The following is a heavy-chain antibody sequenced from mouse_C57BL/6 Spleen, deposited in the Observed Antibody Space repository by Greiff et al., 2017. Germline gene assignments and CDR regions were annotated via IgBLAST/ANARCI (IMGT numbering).Heavy chain of an antibody. CDR3: ARGGGTDYFDY. D-gene: IGHD4-1*01. Sequence: QVQLKQPGAELVMPGASVKLSCKASGYTFTSYWMHWVKQRPGQGLEWIGEIDPSDSYTNYNQKFKGKSTLTVDKSSSTAYMQLSSLTSEDSAVYYCARGGGTDYFDYWGQGTTLTVSS. J-gene: IGHJ2*01. CDR2: IDPSDSYT. V-gene: IGHV1-69*01. CDR1: GYTFTSYW.